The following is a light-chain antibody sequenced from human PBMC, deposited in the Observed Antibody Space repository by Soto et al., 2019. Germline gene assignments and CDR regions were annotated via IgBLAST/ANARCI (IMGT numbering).Light chain of an antibody. CDR2: DAS. J-gene: IGKJ2*01. CDR1: QNVDSY. Sequence: EIVLTPSPAPLSLSPGERGTLSCRASQNVDSYLAWYQQKPGQAPRLLIYDASNRATGIPARFSGSWSGTDFTLTISSLEPEDFAVYYCQQRSNWPPYTFGQGTKVELK. CDR3: QQRSNWPPYT. V-gene: IGKV3-11*01.